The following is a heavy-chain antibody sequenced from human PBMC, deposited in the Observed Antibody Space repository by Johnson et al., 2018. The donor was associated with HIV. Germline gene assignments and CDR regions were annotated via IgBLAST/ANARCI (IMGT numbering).Heavy chain of an antibody. CDR1: GFTFSSYD. J-gene: IGHJ3*02. CDR2: ISSSGSTI. V-gene: IGHV3-48*01. CDR3: ATVVVITQDAFDI. Sequence: VQLVESGGGLVQPGGSLRLSCAASGFTFSSYDMHWVRQAPGKGLEWVSYISSSGSTIYYADSVKGRFTISRDNSKNTLYLQMNSLRAEDTAVYYCATVVVITQDAFDIWGQGTMVTVSS. D-gene: IGHD3-22*01.